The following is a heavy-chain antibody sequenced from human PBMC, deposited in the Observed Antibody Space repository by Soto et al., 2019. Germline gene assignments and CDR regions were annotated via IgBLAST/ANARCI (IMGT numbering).Heavy chain of an antibody. CDR1: GGSISSYY. Sequence: SETLSLTCTVSGGSISSYYCSWIRQPPGKGLEWIGYIYYSGSTNYNPSLKSRVTISVDTSKNQFSLKLSSVTAADTAVYYCARARGSRYYFDYWGQGTLVTVSS. CDR3: ARARGSRYYFDY. D-gene: IGHD3-10*01. CDR2: IYYSGST. V-gene: IGHV4-59*01. J-gene: IGHJ4*02.